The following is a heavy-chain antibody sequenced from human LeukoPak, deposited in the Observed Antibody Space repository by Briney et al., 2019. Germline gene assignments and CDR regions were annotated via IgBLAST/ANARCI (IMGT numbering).Heavy chain of an antibody. V-gene: IGHV4-4*07. J-gene: IGHJ4*02. CDR3: AREEDCSGGSCYVVY. CDR1: GRPISSYY. CDR2: IYTSGST. Sequence: KPSDTLSLTCTVSGRPISSYYWSWIRQPAGKGLEWIERIYTSGSTNYNPSLKSRVTMSVDTSKNQFSLKLSSVTAADTAVYYCAREEDCSGGSCYVVYWGQGTLVTVSS. D-gene: IGHD2-15*01.